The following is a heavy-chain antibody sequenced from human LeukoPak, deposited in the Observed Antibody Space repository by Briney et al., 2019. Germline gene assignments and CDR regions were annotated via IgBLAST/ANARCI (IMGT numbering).Heavy chain of an antibody. D-gene: IGHD3-9*01. CDR1: GYTFTSYD. CDR3: ARSPMRRDILTGPAFDI. CDR2: MNPNSGNT. V-gene: IGHV1-8*01. Sequence: ASVKVSCKASGYTFTSYDINWVRQATGQGLEWMGWMNPNSGNTGYAQKFQGRVTMTRNTSISTAYTELSSLRSEDTAVYYCARSPMRRDILTGPAFDIWGQGTMVTVSS. J-gene: IGHJ3*02.